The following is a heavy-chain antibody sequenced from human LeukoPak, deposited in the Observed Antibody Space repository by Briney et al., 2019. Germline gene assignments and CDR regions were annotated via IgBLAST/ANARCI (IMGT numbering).Heavy chain of an antibody. CDR2: LSSGGTT. CDR3: ARGSSYGFSMGY. V-gene: IGHV3-23*01. Sequence: GGSLRLSCAVSGFTLTTYAMSWVRQAPGKGLEWVSALSSGGTTWYADSVKGRFTISRDTSTSTLFLQMNSLRADDTALYYCARGSSYGFSMGYWGQGTLVTVSS. D-gene: IGHD5-18*01. CDR1: GFTLTTYA. J-gene: IGHJ4*02.